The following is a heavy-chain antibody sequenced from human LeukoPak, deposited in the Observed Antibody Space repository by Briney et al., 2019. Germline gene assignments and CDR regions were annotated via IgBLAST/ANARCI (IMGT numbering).Heavy chain of an antibody. J-gene: IGHJ5*02. Sequence: GGSLRLSCVGSGFTFSVYSMNWVRQAPGKGLEWLSYISSTSSDIYYADSVKGRFTVSRDNAMNSLYLQMNNLRAEDTAIYYCARDMDMAFVRNWFDPWGQGTLVSVSS. D-gene: IGHD2-2*03. CDR3: ARDMDMAFVRNWFDP. CDR1: GFTFSVYS. V-gene: IGHV3-21*05. CDR2: ISSTSSDI.